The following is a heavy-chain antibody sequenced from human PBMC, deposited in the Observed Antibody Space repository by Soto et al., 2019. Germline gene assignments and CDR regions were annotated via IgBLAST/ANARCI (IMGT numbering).Heavy chain of an antibody. CDR1: GYTFTNYY. J-gene: IGHJ5*02. CDR3: ARELAAGAP. CDR2: INPTSGST. V-gene: IGHV1-46*01. Sequence: QVQLVHSGAEVKKPGASVKVSCKASGYTFTNYYIHWVPQAPAQGLEWIGIINPTSGSTHYAQKFQGRVTLTYDTATTTVYMELSDRRYEDTAVLYCARELAAGAPWGQGTLVTVSS. D-gene: IGHD6-13*01.